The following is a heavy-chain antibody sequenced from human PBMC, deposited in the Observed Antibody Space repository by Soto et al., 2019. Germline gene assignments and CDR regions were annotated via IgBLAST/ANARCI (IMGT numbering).Heavy chain of an antibody. Sequence: GGSLRLSCAASGFTFSDSYMSWTRQAPGKGLEWISYISNSSDIIYYADSVKGRFTISRDNAKNSLYLQMSSLRAEDTAVYYCARGRIPFWGQGTLVTVS. CDR2: ISNSSDII. V-gene: IGHV3-11*01. CDR3: ARGRIPF. J-gene: IGHJ4*02. CDR1: GFTFSDSY. D-gene: IGHD2-2*02.